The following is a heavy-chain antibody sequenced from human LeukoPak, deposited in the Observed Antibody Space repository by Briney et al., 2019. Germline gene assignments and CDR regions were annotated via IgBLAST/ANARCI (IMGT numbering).Heavy chain of an antibody. D-gene: IGHD1-20*01. Sequence: GASVKVSCKASGYTFTSYAMHWVRQAPGQRLEWMGWINAGNGNTKYSQKFQGRVTITRDTSASTAYMELSSLRSEDTAVYYCAREGITGTDAAFDIWGQGTMVTVSS. CDR2: INAGNGNT. V-gene: IGHV1-3*01. J-gene: IGHJ3*02. CDR1: GYTFTSYA. CDR3: AREGITGTDAAFDI.